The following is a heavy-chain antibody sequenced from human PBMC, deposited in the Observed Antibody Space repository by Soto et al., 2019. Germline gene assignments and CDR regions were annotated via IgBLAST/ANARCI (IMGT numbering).Heavy chain of an antibody. J-gene: IGHJ4*02. CDR2: IVVGSGNT. CDR3: AADPFTYYYDSSGFDY. D-gene: IGHD3-22*01. V-gene: IGHV1-58*01. CDR1: GFTFTSSA. Sequence: ASVKVSCKASGFTFTSSAVQWVRQARGQRLEWIGWIVVGSGNTNYAQKFQERVTITRDMSTSTAYMELSSLRSEDTAVYYCAADPFTYYYDSSGFDYWGQGTLVTVSS.